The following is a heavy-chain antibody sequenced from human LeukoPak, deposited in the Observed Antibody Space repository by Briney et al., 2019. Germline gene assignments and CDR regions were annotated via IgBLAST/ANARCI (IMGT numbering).Heavy chain of an antibody. CDR3: ARESVSENAAAAGISWFDP. CDR1: GFTFSSYS. Sequence: PGGSLRLSCAASGFTFSSYSMNWVRQAPGKGLEWVSSISSSSSYIYYADSVKGRFTISRDNAKNSLYLQMNSLRAEDTAVYYCARESVSENAAAAGISWFDPWGQGTLVTVSS. J-gene: IGHJ5*02. D-gene: IGHD6-13*01. CDR2: ISSSSSYI. V-gene: IGHV3-21*01.